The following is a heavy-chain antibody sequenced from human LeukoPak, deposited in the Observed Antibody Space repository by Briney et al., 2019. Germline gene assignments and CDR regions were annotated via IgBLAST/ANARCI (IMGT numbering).Heavy chain of an antibody. Sequence: GGSLRLSCAASGFTFSSYAMSWVRQAPGEGLEWVSAITDSGGSTYYSDSAKGRFTISRDNSKNTLYLQMNTLRAEDTAIYYCAKGSSGSRPYYFDYWGQGTLVTVSS. CDR3: AKGSSGSRPYYFDY. CDR2: ITDSGGST. CDR1: GFTFSSYA. V-gene: IGHV3-23*01. J-gene: IGHJ4*02. D-gene: IGHD3-22*01.